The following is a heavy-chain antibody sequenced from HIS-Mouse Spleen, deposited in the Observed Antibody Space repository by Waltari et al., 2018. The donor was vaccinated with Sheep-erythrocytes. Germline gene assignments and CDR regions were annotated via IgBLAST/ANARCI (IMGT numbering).Heavy chain of an antibody. J-gene: IGHJ3*02. CDR3: ARGAFDI. CDR2: ISYDGSNK. V-gene: IGHV3-30-3*01. CDR1: GFTFSSYA. Sequence: QVQLVESGGGVVQPGRSLRLSCAASGFTFSSYAMHWVRQAPGKGVEGVEVISYDGSNKYYADSVKARFTISRDNSKNTLYLQMTSLRAEDTAVYYCARGAFDIWGQGTMVTVSS.